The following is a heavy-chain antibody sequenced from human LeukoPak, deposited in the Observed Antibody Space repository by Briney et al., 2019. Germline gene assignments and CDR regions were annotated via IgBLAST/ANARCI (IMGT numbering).Heavy chain of an antibody. CDR1: GGSIRSSSYY. Sequence: PSETLSLTCTVSGGSIRSSSYYWGWIRQPPGKGLKWIGSMFYRGSTLYNPSLKSRVTISVDTSKNHFSLKLSSVTAADTAVYYCARTYYYDSSGPFYWGQGTLVTVSS. J-gene: IGHJ4*02. CDR3: ARTYYYDSSGPFY. CDR2: MFYRGST. D-gene: IGHD3-22*01. V-gene: IGHV4-39*07.